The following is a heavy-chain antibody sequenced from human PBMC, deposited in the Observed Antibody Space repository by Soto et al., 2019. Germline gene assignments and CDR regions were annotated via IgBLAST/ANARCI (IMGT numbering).Heavy chain of an antibody. Sequence: QVQLVQSGAEVRKPGSSVKVSCEASGGSFNNYVISWLRQAPGQGLEWMGGIIPNYEAANYAQKFRGRLTFTADKATNTAYMELNSLRPEDTATYYCARYWNAGTLYGAFDIWGQGTTVIVS. J-gene: IGHJ3*02. V-gene: IGHV1-69*06. D-gene: IGHD4-17*01. CDR2: IIPNYEAA. CDR1: GGSFNNYV. CDR3: ARYWNAGTLYGAFDI.